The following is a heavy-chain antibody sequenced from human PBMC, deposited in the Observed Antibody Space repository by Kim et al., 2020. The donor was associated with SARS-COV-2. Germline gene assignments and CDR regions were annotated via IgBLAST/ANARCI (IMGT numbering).Heavy chain of an antibody. CDR2: INAYSGNT. V-gene: IGHV1-18*01. D-gene: IGHD3-10*01. CDR3: ARDVMVRGVNLYYFDY. CDR1: GYTFTSYG. Sequence: ASVKVSCKASGYTFTSYGISWVRQAPGQGLEWMGWINAYSGNTNYAQKLQDRVTMTTDTSTSTAYMELRSLRSDDTAVYYCARDVMVRGVNLYYFDYWGQGTLVTVSS. J-gene: IGHJ4*02.